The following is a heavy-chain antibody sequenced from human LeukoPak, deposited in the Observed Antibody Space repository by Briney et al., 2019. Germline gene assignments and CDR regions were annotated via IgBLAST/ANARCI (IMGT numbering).Heavy chain of an antibody. V-gene: IGHV1-69*13. CDR1: GGTFSSYA. D-gene: IGHD1-26*01. J-gene: IGHJ4*01. CDR3: ARDSGSYFPYYFDY. CDR2: IIPIFGTA. Sequence: ASVKVSCKASGGTFSSYAISWVRQAPGQGLEWMGGIIPIFGTANYAQKFQGRVTITADESTSTAYMELSSLRSEDTAVYYCARDSGSYFPYYFDYWGQEPWSPSPQ.